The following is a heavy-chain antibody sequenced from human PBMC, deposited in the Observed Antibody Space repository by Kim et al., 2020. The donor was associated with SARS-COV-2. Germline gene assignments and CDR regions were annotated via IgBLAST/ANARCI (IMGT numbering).Heavy chain of an antibody. Sequence: YYANSVKGRFPISRDDSRNTLYLQMGSLRAEDTGTYYCARRDTTNCYDYWGQGTLVRVSA. D-gene: IGHD2-2*01. CDR3: ARRDTTNCYDY. V-gene: IGHV3-64*01. J-gene: IGHJ4*02.